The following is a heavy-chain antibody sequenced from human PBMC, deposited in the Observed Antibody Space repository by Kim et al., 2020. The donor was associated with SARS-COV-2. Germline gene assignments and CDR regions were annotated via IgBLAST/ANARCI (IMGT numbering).Heavy chain of an antibody. CDR1: GFTFSDYY. J-gene: IGHJ6*02. CDR3: ARDGKPIAAAANYYYYGMDV. CDR2: ISSSGSTI. Sequence: GGSLRLSCAASGFTFSDYYMSWIRQAPGKGLEWVSYISSSGSTIYYADSVKGRFTISRDNAKNSLYLQMNSLRAEDTAVYYCARDGKPIAAAANYYYYGMDVWGQGTTVTVSS. D-gene: IGHD6-13*01. V-gene: IGHV3-11*04.